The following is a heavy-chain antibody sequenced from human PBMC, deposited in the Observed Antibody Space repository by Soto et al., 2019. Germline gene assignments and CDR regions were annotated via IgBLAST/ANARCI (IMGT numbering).Heavy chain of an antibody. CDR2: TYTSGST. D-gene: IGHD5-12*01. V-gene: IGHV4-4*07. CDR3: ARDSFDGYTDY. CDR1: GGSISSYY. Sequence: PSETLSLTCTVSGGSISSYYWSWIRQPAGKGLEWIGLTYTSGSTNYNPSLKSRVTMSVDTSKNQFSLKLSSVTAADTAGYYCARDSFDGYTDYWGQGTMVTVSS. J-gene: IGHJ4*02.